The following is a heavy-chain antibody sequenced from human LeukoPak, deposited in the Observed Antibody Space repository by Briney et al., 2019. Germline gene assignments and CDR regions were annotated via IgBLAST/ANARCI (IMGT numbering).Heavy chain of an antibody. CDR2: ISGSGGST. CDR1: GFTFSSYA. D-gene: IGHD6-19*01. J-gene: IGHJ5*02. CDR3: AKGGGWLAPRLNWFDP. V-gene: IGHV3-23*01. Sequence: QAGRSLRLSCAASGFTFSSYAMSWVRQAPGKGLEWVSAISGSGGSTYYADSVKGRFTISRDNSKNTLYLQMNSLRAEDTAVYYCAKGGGWLAPRLNWFDPWGQGTLVTVSS.